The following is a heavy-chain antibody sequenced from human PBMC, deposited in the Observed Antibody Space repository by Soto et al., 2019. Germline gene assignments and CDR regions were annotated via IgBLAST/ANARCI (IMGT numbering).Heavy chain of an antibody. J-gene: IGHJ6*02. CDR3: ARDSSSGWGAYYYGMDV. CDR2: IIPIFGTA. V-gene: IGHV1-69*13. CDR1: GGTFSSYA. D-gene: IGHD6-19*01. Sequence: ASVKVSCKAPGGTFSSYAISWVRLAPGQGPEWMGGIIPIFGTANYAQKFQGRVTITADESTSTAYMELSSLRSEDTAVYYCARDSSSGWGAYYYGMDVWGQGTTVTVSS.